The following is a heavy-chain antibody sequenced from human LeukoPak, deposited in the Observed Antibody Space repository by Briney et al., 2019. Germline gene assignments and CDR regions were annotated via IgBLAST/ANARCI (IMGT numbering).Heavy chain of an antibody. D-gene: IGHD6-13*01. V-gene: IGHV3-9*03. J-gene: IGHJ4*02. Sequence: SGGSLRLSCAASGFTFDDYAMHWVRQAPGKGLEWVSGISWNSGSIGYTDSVKGRFTISRDNAKNSLYLQMNSLRAEDMALYYCAKSGSGWYYFDYWGQGTLVTVSS. CDR3: AKSGSGWYYFDY. CDR2: ISWNSGSI. CDR1: GFTFDDYA.